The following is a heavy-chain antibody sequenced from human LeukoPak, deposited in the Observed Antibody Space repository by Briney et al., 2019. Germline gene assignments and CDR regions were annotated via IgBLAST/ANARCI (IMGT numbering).Heavy chain of an antibody. CDR1: GFTFSSYA. Sequence: GGSLRLSCVASGFTFSSYAMHWVRQAPGKGLGWVAVISYDGSNKYYADSVKGRFTISRENSKNTLYLQMNSLRAEDTAVYYCARQGIYSGSYLGAFDIWGQGTMVTVSS. D-gene: IGHD1-26*01. J-gene: IGHJ3*02. CDR3: ARQGIYSGSYLGAFDI. V-gene: IGHV3-30-3*01. CDR2: ISYDGSNK.